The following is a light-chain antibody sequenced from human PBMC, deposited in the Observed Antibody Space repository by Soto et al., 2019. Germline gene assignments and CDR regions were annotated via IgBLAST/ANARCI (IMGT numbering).Light chain of an antibody. CDR2: DAS. CDR1: QSISSW. J-gene: IGKJ1*01. Sequence: DIQMTQSPYTLSASVCDRVTITCRASQSISSWLAWYQQKPGKAPKLLIYDASTLQSGVPSRYSGSGSGTEFTLTISNLQPDDFATYYCQQYNTYPTFGQGTKVDI. V-gene: IGKV1-5*01. CDR3: QQYNTYPT.